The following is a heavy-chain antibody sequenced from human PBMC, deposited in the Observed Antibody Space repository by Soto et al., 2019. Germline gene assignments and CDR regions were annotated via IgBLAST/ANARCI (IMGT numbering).Heavy chain of an antibody. CDR1: GFTFRRYA. CDR2: ISGSGGST. D-gene: IGHD6-19*01. CDR3: AKDWQWLDGGHWYYGMDV. J-gene: IGHJ6*02. Sequence: GGSLRLSCAASGFTFRRYAMSWVRQAPGKGLEWVSAISGSGGSTYYADSVKGRFTISRDNSKNTLYLQMNSLRAEDTAVYYCAKDWQWLDGGHWYYGMDVWGQGTTVTVSS. V-gene: IGHV3-23*01.